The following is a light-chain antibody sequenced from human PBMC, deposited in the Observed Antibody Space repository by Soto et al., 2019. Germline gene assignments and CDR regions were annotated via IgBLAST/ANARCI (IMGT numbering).Light chain of an antibody. CDR3: QQFNNYPHRVT. J-gene: IGKJ5*01. V-gene: IGKV1D-13*01. CDR2: DAS. CDR1: QGIGSG. Sequence: AIQLTQSPSSLSASVGDRVTITCRASQGIGSGLAWYQQKPGKAPKLLIYDASSLQSGVPSRFSGSGSGTDFTLTIRSLQPEDFATYYCQQFNNYPHRVTFGQGTRLEIK.